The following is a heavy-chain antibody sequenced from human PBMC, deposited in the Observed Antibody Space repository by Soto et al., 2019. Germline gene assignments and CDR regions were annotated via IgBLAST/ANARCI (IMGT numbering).Heavy chain of an antibody. CDR2: INPNSGGT. D-gene: IGHD6-13*01. Sequence: ASVKVSCKASGYTFTGYYMHWVRQAPGQGLEWMGWINPNSGGTNYAQKFQGWVTMTRDTSISTAYMELSRLRSDDTAVYYCARGGSSWPRENNYYYYYYMDVWGKGTTVTVSS. CDR1: GYTFTGYY. CDR3: ARGGSSWPRENNYYYYYYMDV. V-gene: IGHV1-2*04. J-gene: IGHJ6*03.